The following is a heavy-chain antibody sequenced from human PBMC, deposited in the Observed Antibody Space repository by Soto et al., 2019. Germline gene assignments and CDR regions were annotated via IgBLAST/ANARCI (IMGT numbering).Heavy chain of an antibody. CDR1: GFTFSSYG. Sequence: GGSLRLSCAASGFTFSSYGMHWVRQAPGKGLEWVAVIWYDGSNKYYADSVKGRFTISRDNSKNTLYLQMNSLRAEDTAVYYCARGYTSTSTYGYYYYYMDVWGKGTTVTVSS. D-gene: IGHD2-2*01. V-gene: IGHV3-33*01. CDR2: IWYDGSNK. J-gene: IGHJ6*03. CDR3: ARGYTSTSTYGYYYYYMDV.